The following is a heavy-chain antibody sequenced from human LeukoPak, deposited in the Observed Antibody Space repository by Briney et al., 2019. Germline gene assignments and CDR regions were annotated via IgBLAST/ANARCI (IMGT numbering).Heavy chain of an antibody. V-gene: IGHV4-61*02. J-gene: IGHJ5*02. CDR2: IYTSGST. CDR1: GGSISSGSYY. Sequence: SETLSLTCTVSGGSISSGSYYWSWIRQPAGKGLEWIGRIYTSGSTNYNPSLKSGVTISVDTSNNQFSLKLSPLTAADTAVYYCARDDYGDYAGWFDPWGQGTLVTVSS. D-gene: IGHD4-17*01. CDR3: ARDDYGDYAGWFDP.